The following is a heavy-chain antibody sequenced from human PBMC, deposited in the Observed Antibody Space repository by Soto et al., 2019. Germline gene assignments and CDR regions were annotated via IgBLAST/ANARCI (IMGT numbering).Heavy chain of an antibody. J-gene: IGHJ3*02. CDR3: ARVKRSDDAFDI. CDR1: GGSISSSNW. CDR2: IYHSGST. Sequence: QVQLQESGPGLVKPSGTLSLTCAVSGGSISSSNWWSWVRQPPGKGLEWIGEIYHSGSTNYNPSLQSRVSISVEQSKNQFSLQLSSVTAADTAVYYCARVKRSDDAFDIWGQGTMVTVSA. V-gene: IGHV4-4*02. D-gene: IGHD2-15*01.